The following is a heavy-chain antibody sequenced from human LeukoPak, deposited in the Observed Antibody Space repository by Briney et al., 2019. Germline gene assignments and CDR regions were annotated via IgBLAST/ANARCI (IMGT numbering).Heavy chain of an antibody. CDR1: GGTFSSYA. J-gene: IGHJ4*02. Sequence: SVKVFCKASGGTFSSYAMSWVRQAPGQGLEWMGRIIPIFGTANYAQKFQGRLTIITDESTSTAYMELSSLRSEDTDVYYCARGRWEYYYDSSGYYYPHWGQGTLVTVSS. CDR2: IIPIFGTA. V-gene: IGHV1-69*05. CDR3: ARGRWEYYYDSSGYYYPH. D-gene: IGHD3-22*01.